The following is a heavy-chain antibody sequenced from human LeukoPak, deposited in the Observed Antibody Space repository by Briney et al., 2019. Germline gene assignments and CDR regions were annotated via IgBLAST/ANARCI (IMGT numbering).Heavy chain of an antibody. CDR1: GGSIRSGSYY. J-gene: IGHJ4*02. D-gene: IGHD3-22*01. V-gene: IGHV4-61*02. CDR2: VYTSGST. Sequence: SETLSLTCTVSGGSIRSGSYYWSWIRQAAGKGLEWIRRVYTSGSTNYNPSLKSRVTISVDTSKNQFSLKLSSVTAADTAVYYCARYSDSSAYYPGAFDYWGQGTLVTVSS. CDR3: ARYSDSSAYYPGAFDY.